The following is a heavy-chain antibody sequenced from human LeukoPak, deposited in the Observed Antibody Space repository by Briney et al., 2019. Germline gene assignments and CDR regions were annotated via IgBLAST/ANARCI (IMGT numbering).Heavy chain of an antibody. Sequence: PSETLSLTCAVSGYSISSGYYWGWIRQPPGKGLEWIGNIYHSGSTYYNPSLKSRVTISVATSKNQFSLKLSSVTAADTAVYYCARHDGLSSHTSFYYYYYYMDVWGKGTTVTVSS. CDR2: IYHSGST. D-gene: IGHD2-2*02. V-gene: IGHV4-38-2*01. J-gene: IGHJ6*03. CDR3: ARHDGLSSHTSFYYYYYYMDV. CDR1: GYSISSGYY.